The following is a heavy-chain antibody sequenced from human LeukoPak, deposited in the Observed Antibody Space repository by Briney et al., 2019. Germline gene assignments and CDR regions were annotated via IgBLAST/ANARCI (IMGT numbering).Heavy chain of an antibody. CDR1: GGTFNNFA. CDR3: ARLSLAERFYYGMDV. V-gene: IGHV1-69*13. Sequence: ASVNVSCKASGGTFNNFAISWVRQAPEQGLEWVGGIIPMSGTANYAQKFQGRVTITADESTSTAYMELSSLRSEDTAVYYCARLSLAERFYYGMDVWGQGTTVTVSS. D-gene: IGHD5/OR15-5a*01. J-gene: IGHJ6*02. CDR2: IIPMSGTA.